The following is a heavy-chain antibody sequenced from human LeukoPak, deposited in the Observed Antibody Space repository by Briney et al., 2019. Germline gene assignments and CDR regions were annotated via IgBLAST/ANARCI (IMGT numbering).Heavy chain of an antibody. CDR1: GFTFSNYG. J-gene: IGHJ6*02. V-gene: IGHV3-23*01. CDR3: AKASRDGGARYYGMYV. Sequence: GGSLRLSCAASGFTFSNYGMRWVRQAPGKGLEWVSGISGSGGSTYYADSVKGRFPISRDNSKNTLYLQMNSLRAEDTAIYYCAKASRDGGARYYGMYVWGRGTTVTVSS. CDR2: ISGSGGST. D-gene: IGHD3-16*01.